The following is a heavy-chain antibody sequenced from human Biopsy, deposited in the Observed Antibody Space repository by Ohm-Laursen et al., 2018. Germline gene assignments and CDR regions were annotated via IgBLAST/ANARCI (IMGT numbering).Heavy chain of an antibody. CDR3: ARGSNEYGGLYFPH. J-gene: IGHJ1*01. D-gene: IGHD4-23*01. CDR2: ISHTGYT. CDR1: GGSFTGHY. Sequence: SDTLSLTCPASGGSFTGHYWTWIRQPPGKGLEWIGHISHTGYTSYKSSLKSRVTISLDTSRKHFSLRLTSLAAADTAVYYCARGSNEYGGLYFPHWGQGTLVTVSS. V-gene: IGHV4-59*11.